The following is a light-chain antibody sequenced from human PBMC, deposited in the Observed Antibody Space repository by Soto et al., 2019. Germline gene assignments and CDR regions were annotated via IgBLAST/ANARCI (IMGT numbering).Light chain of an antibody. CDR1: QGIRND. Sequence: AIQMTQSPSSLCASVGDRVTITCRASQGIRNDLGWYQQKPGKAPKLLIYAAPSLQSGVPSRFSGSGSGTDFTLTISSLQPEDFATYYCLQDYNYPLTFGGGTKVEIK. V-gene: IGKV1-6*01. CDR3: LQDYNYPLT. CDR2: AAP. J-gene: IGKJ4*01.